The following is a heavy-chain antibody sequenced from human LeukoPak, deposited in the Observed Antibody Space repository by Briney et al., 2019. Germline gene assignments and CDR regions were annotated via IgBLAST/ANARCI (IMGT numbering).Heavy chain of an antibody. V-gene: IGHV4-59*01. Sequence: SETLSLTCTVSGGSISSYYWSWIRQPPGKGLEWIGYIYYSGSTNYNPSLKSRVTISVDTSKNQFSLKLSSVTAADTAVYYCARVGTDGYWFDYWGQGTLVTVSS. J-gene: IGHJ4*02. CDR1: GGSISSYY. D-gene: IGHD1-14*01. CDR2: IYYSGST. CDR3: ARVGTDGYWFDY.